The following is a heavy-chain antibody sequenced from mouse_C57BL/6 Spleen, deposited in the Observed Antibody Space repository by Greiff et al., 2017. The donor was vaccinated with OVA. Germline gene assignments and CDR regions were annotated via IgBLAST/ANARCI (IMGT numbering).Heavy chain of an antibody. V-gene: IGHV1-7*01. J-gene: IGHJ4*01. CDR2: INPSSGYT. D-gene: IGHD1-1*01. CDR3: ANGSPTVGNAMDY. CDR1: GYTFTSYW. Sequence: QVQLQQSGAELAKPGASVKLSCKASGYTFTSYWMHWVNQRPGQGLEWIGYINPSSGYTKYNQKFKDKATLTADKSSSTAYMQLISLTYEDSAVYYCANGSPTVGNAMDYWGQGTSVTVSS.